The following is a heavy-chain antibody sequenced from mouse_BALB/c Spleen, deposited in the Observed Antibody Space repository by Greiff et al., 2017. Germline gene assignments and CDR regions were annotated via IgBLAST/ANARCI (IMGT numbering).Heavy chain of an antibody. V-gene: IGHV14-3*02. CDR2: IDPANGNT. D-gene: IGHD2-14*01. CDR1: GFNIKDTY. J-gene: IGHJ4*01. Sequence: VQLQQSGAELVKPGASVKLSCTASGFNIKDTYMHWVKQRPEQGLEWIGRIDPANGNTKYDPKFQGKATITADTSSNTAYLQLSSLTSEDTAVYYCAREDYRYDVRKNAMDYWGQGTSVTVSS. CDR3: AREDYRYDVRKNAMDY.